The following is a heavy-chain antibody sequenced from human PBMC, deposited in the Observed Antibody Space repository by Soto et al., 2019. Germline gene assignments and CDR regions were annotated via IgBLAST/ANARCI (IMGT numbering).Heavy chain of an antibody. J-gene: IGHJ3*02. D-gene: IGHD4-4*01. Sequence: ASVKVSCKASGYTFTSYAMHWVRQAPGQRLEWMGWINAGNGNTKYSQKFQGRVTITRDTSASTAYMELSSLRSEDTALYYCARGRGYSNYVDAFDIWGQGTMVTVSS. CDR1: GYTFTSYA. CDR3: ARGRGYSNYVDAFDI. CDR2: INAGNGNT. V-gene: IGHV1-3*01.